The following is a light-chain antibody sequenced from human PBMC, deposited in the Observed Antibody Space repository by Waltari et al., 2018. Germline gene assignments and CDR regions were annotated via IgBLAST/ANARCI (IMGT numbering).Light chain of an antibody. V-gene: IGLV2-11*01. CDR3: CSCVGRNIYWV. CDR2: DIH. J-gene: IGLJ3*02. CDR1: SSDVGANNF. Sequence: QSALTQPRSVSGSPGQSVTISCTGTSSDVGANNFVSWYQNHQDKAPKLIIYDIHKRPAGVPDRFSGSKSGNTASLTISGLQAEDEADYYCCSCVGRNIYWVFGGGTKLTVL.